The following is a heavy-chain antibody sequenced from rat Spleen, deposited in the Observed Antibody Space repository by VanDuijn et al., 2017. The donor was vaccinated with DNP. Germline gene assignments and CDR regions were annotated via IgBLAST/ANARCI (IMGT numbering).Heavy chain of an antibody. V-gene: IGHV3-3*01. Sequence: EVQLQESGPGLVKPSQSLSLICSVTGYSITSSYRWSWIRKFPGNKLEWMGSINSAGTTKYNPSLKSRISITRDTSKNQFFLQVNSVTTEDTGTYYCARWPGYNPPYAMDAWGQGTSVTVSS. CDR3: ARWPGYNPPYAMDA. CDR2: INSAGTT. J-gene: IGHJ4*01. CDR1: GYSITSSYR. D-gene: IGHD1-4*01.